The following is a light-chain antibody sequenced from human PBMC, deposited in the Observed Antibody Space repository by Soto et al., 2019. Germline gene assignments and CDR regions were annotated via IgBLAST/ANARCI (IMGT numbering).Light chain of an antibody. Sequence: DIVLTQSPGTLSLSPGERATLSCRASQSVRSSYLAWYQQKPGQAPRLLIYGASSRATGIPDRFSGSGSGTDFTLSISRLEPEDFAVYYCEQYGGYPWTLGQGTKVEIK. CDR2: GAS. V-gene: IGKV3-20*01. CDR3: EQYGGYPWT. J-gene: IGKJ1*01. CDR1: QSVRSSY.